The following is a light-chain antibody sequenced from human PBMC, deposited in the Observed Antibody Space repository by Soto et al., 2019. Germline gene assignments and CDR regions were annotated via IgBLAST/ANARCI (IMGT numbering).Light chain of an antibody. Sequence: AIQMTQSPSSLSASVGDRVTITCRASQGIRNDLGWYQQKPGKAPKLLIYAASSLQSGVPSRFSGSGSGTEFTLTISSLQPDDSATYYCQHYNDYSYTFGPGTNLEIK. J-gene: IGKJ2*01. CDR2: AAS. V-gene: IGKV1-6*01. CDR1: QGIRND. CDR3: QHYNDYSYT.